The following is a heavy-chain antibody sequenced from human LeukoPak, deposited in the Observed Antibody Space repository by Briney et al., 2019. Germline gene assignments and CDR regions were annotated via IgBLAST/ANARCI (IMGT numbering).Heavy chain of an antibody. D-gene: IGHD5-12*01. CDR3: ARVPYEGHFDY. V-gene: IGHV3-66*01. CDR1: GFTVSSNY. CDR2: IYSGGST. J-gene: IGHJ4*02. Sequence: GGSLRLSCAASGFTVSSNYMSWVRQAPGKGLEWVSVIYSGGSTYYADSVKGRFTISRDNSKNTLYLQMNSLRAEDTAVYYCARVPYEGHFDYWGQGTLVTVSS.